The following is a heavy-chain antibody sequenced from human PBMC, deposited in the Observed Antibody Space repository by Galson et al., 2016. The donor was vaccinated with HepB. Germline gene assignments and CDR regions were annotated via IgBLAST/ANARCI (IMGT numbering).Heavy chain of an antibody. CDR1: GFTFSKYG. J-gene: IGHJ4*02. CDR2: DSMDGRRK. V-gene: IGHV3-30*18. CDR3: AKRHEYCPPVGCSVDY. D-gene: IGHD2/OR15-2a*01. Sequence: LRLSCAASGFTFSKYGMHWVRQAPGKGLEWVAADSMDGRRKFYADSVKGRFTISRDNSNNMLFLQMSSLRPDDTAVYYCAKRHEYCPPVGCSVDYWGQGTLVTVSS.